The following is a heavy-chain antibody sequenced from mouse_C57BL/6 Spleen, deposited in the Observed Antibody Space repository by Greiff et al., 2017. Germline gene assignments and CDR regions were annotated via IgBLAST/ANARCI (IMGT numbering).Heavy chain of an antibody. D-gene: IGHD1-1*01. J-gene: IGHJ2*01. V-gene: IGHV1-9*01. CDR1: GYTFTGYC. Sequence: QVQLQQSGAELMKPGASVKLSCKATGYTFTGYCIEWVKQRPGQGLEWIGEILPGSGTTNYNEKFKGKATFTADTSSNTAYLHLSSLTTEDSAFYYCAGGWTTVVAQRPWHYFDYWGQGTTLTVSS. CDR3: AGGWTTVVAQRPWHYFDY. CDR2: ILPGSGTT.